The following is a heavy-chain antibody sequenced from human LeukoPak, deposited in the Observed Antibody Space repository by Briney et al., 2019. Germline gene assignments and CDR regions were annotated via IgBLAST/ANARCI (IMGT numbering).Heavy chain of an antibody. J-gene: IGHJ4*02. Sequence: TSETLSLTCADYGGSFSGYYWSWIRQPPGKGLEWIGEINHSGSTNCDPSLKSRVTISVDTSKNQFPLKLSSVTAADTAVYYCARTEVANLIDYWGQGTLVTVSS. V-gene: IGHV4-34*01. D-gene: IGHD2-15*01. CDR3: ARTEVANLIDY. CDR2: INHSGST. CDR1: GGSFSGYY.